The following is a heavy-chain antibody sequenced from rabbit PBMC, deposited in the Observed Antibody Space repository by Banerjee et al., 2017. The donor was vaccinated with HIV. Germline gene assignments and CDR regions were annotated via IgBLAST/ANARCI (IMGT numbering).Heavy chain of an antibody. D-gene: IGHD8-1*01. V-gene: IGHV1S40*01. CDR3: ARTAAGGGYPSLHL. CDR1: GFSFSSSYY. CDR2: IYGGSSGST. Sequence: QSLEESGGDLVKPGASLTLTCTASGFSFSSSYYMCWVRQAPGKGLEWIACIYGGSSGSTYYASWAKGRFTISKTSSTTVTLQMTSLTAADTATYFCARTAAGGGYPSLHLWGPGTLVTVS. J-gene: IGHJ4*01.